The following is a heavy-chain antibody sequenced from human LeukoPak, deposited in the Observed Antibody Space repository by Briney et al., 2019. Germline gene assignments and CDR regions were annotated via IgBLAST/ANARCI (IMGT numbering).Heavy chain of an antibody. V-gene: IGHV4-4*02. CDR1: GGSISSSNW. Sequence: SETLSLTCAVSGGSISSSNWWSWVLQPPGKGLEWIVEIYHSGSTNYNPSLKSRVTISVDKSKNQFSLKLSSVTAADTAVYYCARRPGYYDSTGKGGYWGQGTLVTVSS. D-gene: IGHD3-22*01. CDR3: ARRPGYYDSTGKGGY. J-gene: IGHJ4*02. CDR2: IYHSGST.